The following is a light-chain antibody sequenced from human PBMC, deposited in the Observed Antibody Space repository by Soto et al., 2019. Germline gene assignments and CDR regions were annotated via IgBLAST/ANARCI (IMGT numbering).Light chain of an antibody. V-gene: IGKV3-15*01. CDR2: GAS. CDR3: HHYGKSPIYT. CDR1: QSVSSN. J-gene: IGKJ3*01. Sequence: IVMTQSPATLSVSPGERATLSCRASQSVSSNLAWYQQKPGQAPRLLIYGASTRATGIPARFSGSGSGTEFTLTISSLQSEDFAVYYCHHYGKSPIYTFGPGTKVDIK.